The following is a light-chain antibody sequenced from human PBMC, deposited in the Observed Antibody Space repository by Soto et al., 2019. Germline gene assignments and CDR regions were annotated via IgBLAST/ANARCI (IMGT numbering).Light chain of an antibody. V-gene: IGKV3-11*01. CDR3: LQGSNWLT. J-gene: IGKJ4*01. CDR2: DAS. CDR1: QSVSSY. Sequence: EIVLTQSPGTLSLSPGERATLSCRASQSVSSYLAWYQQKPGQAPSLLIYDASNRATGIPARFSGSGSGTDFTLTSSSLEPEYFAVYCCLQGSNWLTFGGGTKVDIK.